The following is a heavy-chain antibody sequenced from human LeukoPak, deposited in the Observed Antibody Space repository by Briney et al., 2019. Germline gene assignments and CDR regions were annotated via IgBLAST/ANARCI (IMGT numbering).Heavy chain of an antibody. CDR3: ATDAVSSSWSDY. CDR1: GFIFRNYV. Sequence: GGSLRLSCTVSGFIFRNYVMNWVRQAQGKGPEWVANIKQDGSKKYYVDSVKGRFTISRDNAKNSLYLQMNSLRAGDTAMYYCATDAVSSSWSDYWGQGTLVTVSS. D-gene: IGHD6-13*01. J-gene: IGHJ4*02. V-gene: IGHV3-7*01. CDR2: IKQDGSKK.